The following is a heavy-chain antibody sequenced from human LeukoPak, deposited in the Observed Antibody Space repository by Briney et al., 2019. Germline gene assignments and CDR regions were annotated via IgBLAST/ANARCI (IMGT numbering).Heavy chain of an antibody. CDR3: STTTRGWYGVGDY. Sequence: SETLSLTCTVSGGSISSGDYYWSWIRQPPGKGLEWIGYIYYSGSTYYNPSLKSRVTISMDTSKNQLSLKLSSVTAADTAVYYCSTTTRGWYGVGDYWGQGTLVTVSS. J-gene: IGHJ4*02. CDR2: IYYSGST. V-gene: IGHV4-30-4*01. D-gene: IGHD6-19*01. CDR1: GGSISSGDYY.